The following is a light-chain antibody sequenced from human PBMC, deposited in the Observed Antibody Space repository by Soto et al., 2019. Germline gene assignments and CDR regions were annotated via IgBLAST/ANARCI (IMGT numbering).Light chain of an antibody. CDR2: DVS. J-gene: IGLJ1*01. CDR1: SRDVGGYNY. CDR3: SSYTSTRTYV. V-gene: IGLV2-14*01. Sequence: QSALTQPASVSGSPGQSIAISCTGTSRDVGGYNYVCWYQQHPGKAPKLMIYDVSNRPSGVSDRFSGSKSSNTASLTISGIQPEDEADYYCSSYTSTRTYVFGTGTKLTVL.